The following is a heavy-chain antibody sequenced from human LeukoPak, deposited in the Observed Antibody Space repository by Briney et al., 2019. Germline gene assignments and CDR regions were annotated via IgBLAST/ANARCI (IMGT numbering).Heavy chain of an antibody. CDR1: DGSFINDY. J-gene: IGHJ6*03. CDR3: ARRWNYGRNYYIDV. Sequence: KTSETLSLTCAVDDGSFINDYWSWIHQPPGGGREWNGEINDSGRTNYNPSLMSRVTVSVDTSKNQFSLRLNSVTATDTAVYYCARRWNYGRNYYIDVWGNGATVSVSS. D-gene: IGHD1-7*01. V-gene: IGHV4-34*01. CDR2: INDSGRT.